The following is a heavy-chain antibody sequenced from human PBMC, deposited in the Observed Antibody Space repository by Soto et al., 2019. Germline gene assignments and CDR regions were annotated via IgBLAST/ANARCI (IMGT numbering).Heavy chain of an antibody. CDR1: GDTINFYS. V-gene: IGHV1-69*02. CDR2: VNPILSML. Sequence: QVQLVQSGAEVKSAGSSVKVSCKASGDTINFYSINWVRQAPGLGLEWVGRVNPILSMLNYAQRFQGRVTMTAGKCTGIAYMELRSLRSEDTVMYYCASNYGSGYRAVDPWCPGALGTVSS. CDR3: ASNYGSGYRAVDP. D-gene: IGHD3-10*01. J-gene: IGHJ5*02.